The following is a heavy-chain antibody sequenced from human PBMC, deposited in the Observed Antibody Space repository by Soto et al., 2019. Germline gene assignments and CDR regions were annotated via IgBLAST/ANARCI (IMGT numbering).Heavy chain of an antibody. V-gene: IGHV1-46*01. CDR3: ARDPTYDFWSGYPAGDYYYGMDV. J-gene: IGHJ6*02. CDR2: ISLRHHST. CDR1: GYTFSDCR. D-gene: IGHD3-3*01. Sequence: ASVKVSCKASGYTFSDCRMHWVRQAPGQGLEWMGIISLRHHSTSYAQKFQDRLSVTRDPSSTTAYMELSSLRSEDTAVYYCARDPTYDFWSGYPAGDYYYGMDVWGQGTTVTVSS.